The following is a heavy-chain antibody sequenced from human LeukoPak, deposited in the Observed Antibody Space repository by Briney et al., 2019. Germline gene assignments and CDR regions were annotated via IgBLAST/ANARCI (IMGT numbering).Heavy chain of an antibody. CDR2: ISSNGGST. Sequence: QPGGSLRLSFAASGFTFSSYAMHWVRQAPGKGLEYVSAISSNGGSTYYANSVKGRFTISRDNSKNTLYLQMGSLRAEDMAVYYCARGQYCSSTSCYLDYYYMDVWGKGTTVTVSS. CDR1: GFTFSSYA. J-gene: IGHJ6*03. V-gene: IGHV3-64*01. D-gene: IGHD2-2*01. CDR3: ARGQYCSSTSCYLDYYYMDV.